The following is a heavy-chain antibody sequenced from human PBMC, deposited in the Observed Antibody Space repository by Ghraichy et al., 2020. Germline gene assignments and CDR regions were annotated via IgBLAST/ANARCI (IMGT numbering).Heavy chain of an antibody. CDR2: INPSSGGT. CDR3: ARRGGRGYFDY. V-gene: IGHV1-2*02. J-gene: IGHJ4*02. Sequence: ASVKVSCKASGYSFTDYYMHWVRQVPGQGLEWMGWINPSSGGTYYAQKFQDRVTLARDTSITTAYMELRRLRSNDTAVYFCARRGGRGYFDYWGQGTLVTVPS. D-gene: IGHD3-10*01. CDR1: GYSFTDYY.